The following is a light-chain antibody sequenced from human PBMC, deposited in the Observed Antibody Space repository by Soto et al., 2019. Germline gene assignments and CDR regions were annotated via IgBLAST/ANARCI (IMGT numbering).Light chain of an antibody. J-gene: IGKJ5*01. CDR3: PRGSKSST. V-gene: IGKV3-11*01. CDR2: DAS. Sequence: EIVLTQSPATLSLSPGERATLSCRASQSVSRYLAWYQQKPGQAPRLLIYDASNRSTGIPARFSGSGSGTDFTISISSIEPEDFAVYYCPRGSKSSTFGQWTLLEIK. CDR1: QSVSRY.